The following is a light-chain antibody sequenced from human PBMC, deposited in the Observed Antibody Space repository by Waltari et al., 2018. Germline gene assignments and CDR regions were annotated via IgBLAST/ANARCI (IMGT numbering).Light chain of an antibody. CDR2: GAS. CDR3: QQYNTGPPCT. J-gene: IGKJ1*01. V-gene: IGKV3-15*01. CDR1: QSLSFN. Sequence: EIVMTQSPATLSVSPGERATLSCRASQSLSFNLAWYQQKPGQAPRLLIYGASTSASGIPARFSGSGSGTDFSLTISSLQSEDFAVYFCQQYNTGPPCTFGQGTKVEVK.